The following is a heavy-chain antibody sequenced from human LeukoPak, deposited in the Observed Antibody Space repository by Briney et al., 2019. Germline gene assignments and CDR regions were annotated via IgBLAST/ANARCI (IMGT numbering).Heavy chain of an antibody. Sequence: GGSLRLSCAASGFTFSSYAMHCVPEAPGKGVEWVAHIKQDGSEKYYVDSVKGRFTISRDNAKNALYLQMNSLRAEDTAVYYCARDRGRSGGSCYPNWGQGTLVTVSS. V-gene: IGHV3-7*01. D-gene: IGHD2-15*01. CDR2: IKQDGSEK. CDR1: GFTFSSYA. CDR3: ARDRGRSGGSCYPN. J-gene: IGHJ4*02.